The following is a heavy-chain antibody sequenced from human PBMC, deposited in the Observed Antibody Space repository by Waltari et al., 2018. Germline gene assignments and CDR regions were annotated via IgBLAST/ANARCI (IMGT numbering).Heavy chain of an antibody. D-gene: IGHD6-13*01. CDR3: ARISAAPGGGNAFDI. Sequence: EVQLVQSGAEVKKPGESLKISCKGSGYSFTSYWIGWVRQMPGKGLEGMGIIYPGDSYTRYSPSFQGQVTISADKSISTAYLQWSSLKASDTAMYYCARISAAPGGGNAFDICGQGTMVTVSS. V-gene: IGHV5-51*01. J-gene: IGHJ3*02. CDR1: GYSFTSYW. CDR2: IYPGDSYT.